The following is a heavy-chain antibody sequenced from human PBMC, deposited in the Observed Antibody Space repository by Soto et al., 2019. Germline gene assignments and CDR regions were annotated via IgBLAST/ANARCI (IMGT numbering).Heavy chain of an antibody. Sequence: GESLKISCKGSGYSFTSYWIGWVRQMPGKGLEWMGIIYPGDSDTRYSPSFQGRFTISRDNSKNTLYLQMNSLRAEDTAVYYCAKWLNYDSLYGMDVWGQGTTVTVSS. D-gene: IGHD3-3*01. CDR2: IYPGDSDT. J-gene: IGHJ6*02. CDR1: GYSFTSYW. CDR3: AKWLNYDSLYGMDV. V-gene: IGHV5-51*01.